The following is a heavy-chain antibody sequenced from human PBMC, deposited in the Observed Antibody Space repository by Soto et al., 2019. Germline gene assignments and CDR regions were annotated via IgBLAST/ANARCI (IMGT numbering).Heavy chain of an antibody. CDR2: VSGSGGTT. D-gene: IGHD6-19*01. V-gene: IGHV3-23*01. CDR1: GFTFSSSA. Sequence: PGGSLRLSCAASGFTFSSSAMSWVRQAPGKGLEWVSAVSGSGGTTYYADSVRGRFTISRDNSKNTLYLQMNSLRAEDTAIYFWARCPVNTTVPGGWCHYLNPGGQETRFT. J-gene: IGHJ4*02. CDR3: ARCPVNTTVPGGWCHYLNP.